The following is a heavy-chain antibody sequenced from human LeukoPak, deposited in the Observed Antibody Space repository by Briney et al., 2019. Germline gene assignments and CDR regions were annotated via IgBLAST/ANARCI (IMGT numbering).Heavy chain of an antibody. CDR2: ISYIGST. CDR3: ARDLVTVTKGFDI. J-gene: IGHJ3*02. CDR1: ADSFSSHY. D-gene: IGHD4-17*01. Sequence: SETLSLTCAVSADSFSSHYWTWIRQPPGKGLEWIGYISYIGSTNYNPSLRSRVTISIDTSKNQFSLKLSSVTAADTAVYYCARDLVTVTKGFDIWGQGTMVTVSS. V-gene: IGHV4-59*11.